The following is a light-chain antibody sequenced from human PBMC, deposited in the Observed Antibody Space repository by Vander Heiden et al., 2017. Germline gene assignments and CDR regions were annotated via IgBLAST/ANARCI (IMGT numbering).Light chain of an antibody. V-gene: IGKV1-33*01. Sequence: DIQTTQSPPSLPSLLVDEAAITCRASQDISNYLNWYQQKPGKAPKLLIYDASNLETGVPSRFSGSGSGTDFTFTISSLQPEDIATYYCQQYDSLPPTFGQGTKLEIK. CDR1: QDISNY. CDR3: QQYDSLPPT. CDR2: DAS. J-gene: IGKJ2*01.